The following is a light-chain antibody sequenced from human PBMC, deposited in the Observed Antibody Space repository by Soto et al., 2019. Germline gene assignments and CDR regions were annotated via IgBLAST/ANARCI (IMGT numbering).Light chain of an antibody. CDR1: NSDVGGYNY. CDR3: GSYTTSSTLYV. J-gene: IGLJ1*01. V-gene: IGLV2-14*01. Sequence: QSALTQPASVSGSPGQPITISCTGTNSDVGGYNYVSWYQQHPGKAPKVMIYDVSNRPSGVSNRFSGSKSGNTASLTISGLQAEDEADYYCGSYTTSSTLYVFGTGTKLTVL. CDR2: DVS.